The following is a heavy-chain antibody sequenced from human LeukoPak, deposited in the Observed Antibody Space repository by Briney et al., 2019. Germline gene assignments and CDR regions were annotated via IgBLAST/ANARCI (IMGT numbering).Heavy chain of an antibody. J-gene: IGHJ4*02. CDR3: AKWEGVSIRGLRVPNGVVY. CDR2: ISGSGGST. CDR1: GFTFSSFW. V-gene: IGHV3-23*01. Sequence: HPGGSLRLSCAASGFTFSSFWMSWVRQAPGEGLEWVSAISGSGGSTYYADSVKGRFTISRDNSKNTLYLQMNSLRAEDTAVYYCAKWEGVSIRGLRVPNGVVYWGQGTLVTVSS. D-gene: IGHD4-17*01.